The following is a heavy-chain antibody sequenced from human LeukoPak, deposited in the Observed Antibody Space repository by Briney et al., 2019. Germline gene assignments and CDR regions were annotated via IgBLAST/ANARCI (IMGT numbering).Heavy chain of an antibody. CDR2: ISSSSSYI. CDR3: AKGRATFGVDANDY. CDR1: GFTFSDYY. D-gene: IGHD3-3*01. Sequence: GGSLRLSCAASGFTFSDYYMSWIRQAPGKGLEWVSSISSSSSYIYYADSVKGRFTISRDNSKNTLYLQMNSLRAEDTAVYYCAKGRATFGVDANDYWGQGTLVTVSS. V-gene: IGHV3-11*05. J-gene: IGHJ4*02.